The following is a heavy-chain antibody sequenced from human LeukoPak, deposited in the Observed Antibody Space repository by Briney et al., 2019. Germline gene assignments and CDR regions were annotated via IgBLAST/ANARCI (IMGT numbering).Heavy chain of an antibody. CDR1: VGSISSSSYC. D-gene: IGHD2-21*01. Sequence: SETLSLTCTVSVGSISSSSYCWGWVRQPPGKGLEWIGSIYYSGSTYYNQSLKSRVTISVDKSKNQFSLKLSSVTAADTAVYYCARDQHGMDVWGQGTTVTVSS. V-gene: IGHV4-39*02. CDR3: ARDQHGMDV. CDR2: IYYSGST. J-gene: IGHJ6*02.